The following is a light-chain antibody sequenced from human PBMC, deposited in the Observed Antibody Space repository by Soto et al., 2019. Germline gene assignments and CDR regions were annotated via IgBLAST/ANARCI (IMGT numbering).Light chain of an antibody. CDR1: TGAVTSGYY. J-gene: IGLJ2*01. V-gene: IGLV7-43*01. CDR3: LLYSGGAQQRV. Sequence: QAVVTQEPSLTVSPGGTVTLTCASNTGAVTSGYYPNWFQQKPGQAPRALIYNTTNKHSWTPARFSGSLVGGKAALTLSGVQPEDEADYYCLLYSGGAQQRVFGGGTKVTVL. CDR2: NTT.